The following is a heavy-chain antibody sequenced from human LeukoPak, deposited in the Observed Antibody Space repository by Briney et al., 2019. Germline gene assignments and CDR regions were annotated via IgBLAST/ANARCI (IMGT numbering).Heavy chain of an antibody. CDR2: ISGSGGST. CDR3: ATDRGGYGSGSYDY. CDR1: GLTVSSNY. Sequence: PGGSLRLSCAASGLTVSSNYMSWVRQAPGKGLEWVSAISGSGGSTYYADSVKGRFTISRDNSKNTLYLQMNSLRAEDTAVYYCATDRGGYGSGSYDYWGQGTLVTVSS. J-gene: IGHJ4*02. D-gene: IGHD3-10*01. V-gene: IGHV3-23*01.